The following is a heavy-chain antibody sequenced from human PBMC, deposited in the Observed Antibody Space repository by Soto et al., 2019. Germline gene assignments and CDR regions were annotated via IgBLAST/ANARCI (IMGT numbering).Heavy chain of an antibody. CDR3: ARYNTGHSDY. CDR2: IWYHGNSM. V-gene: IGHV3-33*01. Sequence: TGGSLILSCAAPGFTFSSYGMHWVRQAPGKGLEWVAVIWYHGNSMYYADSVKGRFTISRDNSKNTLYLQMNNLRAEDTAVYYCARYNTGHSDYWGQGTLVTVSS. J-gene: IGHJ4*02. D-gene: IGHD1-20*01. CDR1: GFTFSSYG.